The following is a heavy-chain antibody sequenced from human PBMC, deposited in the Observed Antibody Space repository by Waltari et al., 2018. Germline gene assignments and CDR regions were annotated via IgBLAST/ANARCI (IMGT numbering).Heavy chain of an antibody. J-gene: IGHJ4*02. CDR3: VRDEPGDGLDY. D-gene: IGHD7-27*01. Sequence: EVQMVESGGVVVQPGGSLRLSCAASGFTFDDYTMHWVRQAPGKGLEWVSLISWDGGSTYYADSVKGRFTISRDNAKNTVYLQMNSLRDEDTAVYYCVRDEPGDGLDYWGQGTLVTVSS. V-gene: IGHV3-43*01. CDR2: ISWDGGST. CDR1: GFTFDDYT.